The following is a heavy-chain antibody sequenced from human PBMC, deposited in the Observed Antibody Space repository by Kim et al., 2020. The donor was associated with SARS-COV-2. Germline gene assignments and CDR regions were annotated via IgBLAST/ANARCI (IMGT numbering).Heavy chain of an antibody. CDR3: ARGPYYGGSVTSYYMDV. D-gene: IGHD3-10*01. Sequence: SETLSLTCAVYGGSFSGYYWSWVRQPPGKGLEWIGVIHQSGSSNSNPSLKSRVSISTDTSKNQFSLRLNSVTAADTAVYYCARGPYYGGSVTSYYMDVWGKAITVSVSS. J-gene: IGHJ6*03. V-gene: IGHV4-34*01. CDR2: IHQSGSS. CDR1: GGSFSGYY.